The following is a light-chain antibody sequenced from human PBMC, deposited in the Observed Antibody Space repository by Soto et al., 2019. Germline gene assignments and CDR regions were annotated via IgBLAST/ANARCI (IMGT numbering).Light chain of an antibody. CDR2: DAS. CDR1: QNIYNW. CDR3: QKYDHY. Sequence: DIQMTQSPSTLSASVGDRVTITCRASQNIYNWLAWYQQKPGKAPKLLIYDASRLESGVPSRFSGSGSGTDFTLTISSLQPDDFATYFCQKYDHYFGGGTTVEIK. J-gene: IGKJ4*01. V-gene: IGKV1-5*01.